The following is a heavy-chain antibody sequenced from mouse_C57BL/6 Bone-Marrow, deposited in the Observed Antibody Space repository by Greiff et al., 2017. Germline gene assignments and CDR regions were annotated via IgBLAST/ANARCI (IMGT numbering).Heavy chain of an antibody. J-gene: IGHJ4*01. CDR2: IYPRSGNT. CDR1: GYTFTSYG. D-gene: IGHD1-1*01. V-gene: IGHV1-81*01. Sequence: QVQLQQSGAELARPGASVMLSCKASGYTFTSYGLSWVKQRTGPGLEWIGEIYPRSGNTYYNEKFKGKATLTADKSSSTAYMDLLSRTSEDSAVYVGARRGSSDGYAMDYGGQGTSVTVSS. CDR3: ARRGSSDGYAMDY.